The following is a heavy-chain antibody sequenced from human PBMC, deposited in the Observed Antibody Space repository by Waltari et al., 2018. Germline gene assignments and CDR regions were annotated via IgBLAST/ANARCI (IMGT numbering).Heavy chain of an antibody. CDR1: GFPFSFYG. CDR2: IWYDGSNK. J-gene: IGHJ3*02. CDR3: ARGGPDNQESLDI. Sequence: QVQLVESGGGVVQPGMSLSLSCAASGFPFSFYGMHWVREAPGKGLEWVATIWYDGSNKYYGESVKGRLTVSRDNSKNTLFLQMDSLRAEDTAVYYCARGGPDNQESLDIWGRGTMVTVSS. V-gene: IGHV3-33*01.